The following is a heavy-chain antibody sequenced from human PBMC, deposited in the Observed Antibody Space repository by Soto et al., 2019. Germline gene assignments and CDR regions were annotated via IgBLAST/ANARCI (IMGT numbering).Heavy chain of an antibody. J-gene: IGHJ6*02. CDR3: ARSWDSGSGSYTYYYYYYGMDV. D-gene: IGHD3-10*01. V-gene: IGHV1-18*01. CDR1: GYTFTNYG. Sequence: QVPLVQSGAEVKKPGGSVKVSCKASGYTFTNYGITWVRQAPGQGLEYMGWISAYNGNTNYAQKLQGRVTMTTDTSTGTAYMELGSLRSDDTAVYYCARSWDSGSGSYTYYYYYYGMDVWGQGTTVTVSS. CDR2: ISAYNGNT.